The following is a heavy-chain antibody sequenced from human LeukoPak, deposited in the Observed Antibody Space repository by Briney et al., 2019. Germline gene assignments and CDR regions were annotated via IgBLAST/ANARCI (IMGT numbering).Heavy chain of an antibody. D-gene: IGHD2-2*01. CDR3: ARDRVGYCSSTSCPYYYYGMDV. CDR2: ISAYNGNT. J-gene: IGHJ6*04. CDR1: GYTFTSYG. Sequence: ASVKVSCKASGYTFTSYGISWVRRAPGQGLEWMGWISAYNGNTNYAQKLQGRVTMTTDTSTSTAYMELRSLRSDDTAVYYCARDRVGYCSSTSCPYYYYGMDVWGKGTTVTVSS. V-gene: IGHV1-18*04.